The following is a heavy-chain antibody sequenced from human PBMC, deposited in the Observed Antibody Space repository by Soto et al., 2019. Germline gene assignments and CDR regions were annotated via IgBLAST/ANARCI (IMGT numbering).Heavy chain of an antibody. Sequence: QAQLVQSGAEVKKPGASVKVSCKASGYTFSSFGINWVRQAPGQALEWMGWISAYSGNTNFAQKFQDRVPLTTDTSTTTGYMELTSLRSDDTAIYYCARPLDYYFFAMEVWGQGTSVTVSS. V-gene: IGHV1-18*01. CDR2: ISAYSGNT. CDR1: GYTFSSFG. J-gene: IGHJ6*02. CDR3: ARPLDYYFFAMEV.